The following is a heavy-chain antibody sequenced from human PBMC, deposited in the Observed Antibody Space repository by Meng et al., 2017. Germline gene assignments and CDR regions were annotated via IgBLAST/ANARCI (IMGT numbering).Heavy chain of an antibody. CDR3: ARDLYCTNGVCYVFDY. CDR2: IYHSGRT. Sequence: SETLSLTCAVSGYSISSGYYWGWIRQPPGKGLEWIGSIYHSGRTYYNPSLKSRVTISVDTSKNQFSLKLSSVTAADTAVYYCARDLYCTNGVCYVFDYWGQGTLVTVSS. V-gene: IGHV4-38-2*02. CDR1: GYSISSGYY. D-gene: IGHD2-8*01. J-gene: IGHJ4*02.